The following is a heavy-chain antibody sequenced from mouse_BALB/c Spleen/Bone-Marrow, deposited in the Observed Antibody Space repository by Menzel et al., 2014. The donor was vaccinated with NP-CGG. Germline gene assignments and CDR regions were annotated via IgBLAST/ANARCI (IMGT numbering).Heavy chain of an antibody. CDR1: GYTFTDYA. D-gene: IGHD2-4*01. CDR3: ARGSYYDPAWFAY. Sequence: AQLQQSGPEMVRPGVSVKISCKGSGYTFTDYAMHWVKQRHAKSLEWTGVISTYSGNTNKNQKFKGKATMTVAKSTSTAYMELAMWTSEDAANYYVARGSYYDPAWFAYWGQGTLVTVSA. J-gene: IGHJ3*01. V-gene: IGHV1-67*01. CDR2: ISTYSGNT.